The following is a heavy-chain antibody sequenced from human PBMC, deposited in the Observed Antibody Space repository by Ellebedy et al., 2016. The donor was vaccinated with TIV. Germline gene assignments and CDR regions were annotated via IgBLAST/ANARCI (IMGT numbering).Heavy chain of an antibody. J-gene: IGHJ2*01. Sequence: GESLKISCTASGFTFGNYGMTWVRQAPEKGPEWVSSISSSGSFTYLADSVKGRFTISRDNSNNTLYLQMNSLRAEDTAMYYCAKDLYVGWYFDLWGRGTPVTVSS. D-gene: IGHD5/OR15-5a*01. CDR2: ISSSGSFT. V-gene: IGHV3-23*01. CDR3: AKDLYVGWYFDL. CDR1: GFTFGNYG.